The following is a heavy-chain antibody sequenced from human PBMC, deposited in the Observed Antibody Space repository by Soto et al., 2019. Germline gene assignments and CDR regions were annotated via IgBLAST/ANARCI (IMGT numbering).Heavy chain of an antibody. J-gene: IGHJ5*02. D-gene: IGHD1-26*01. CDR1: GFTFSRYG. V-gene: IGHV3-30*18. CDR3: AKNSGNYLSTPWFDP. Sequence: GGSLRLSCAASGFTFSRYGMHWVRQAPGKGLEWVAVISYDGSNKYYADSVKGRFTISRDNSKNTLYLQMNSLRAADTAVYYCAKNSGNYLSTPWFDPWGQGTLVTVSS. CDR2: ISYDGSNK.